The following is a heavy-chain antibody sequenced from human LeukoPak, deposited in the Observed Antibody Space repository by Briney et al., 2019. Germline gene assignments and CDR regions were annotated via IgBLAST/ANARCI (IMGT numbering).Heavy chain of an antibody. CDR3: ARSNILTGYGLYAFDT. CDR2: MYTSGST. D-gene: IGHD3-9*01. J-gene: IGHJ3*02. Sequence: SETLSLTCTVSGGSISSYYWSWIRQPAGKGLEWIGHMYTSGSTNYNPSLKSRVTMSVDTSKNQFSLKLSSVTAADTAVYYCARSNILTGYGLYAFDTWGQGTMVTVSS. CDR1: GGSISSYY. V-gene: IGHV4-4*07.